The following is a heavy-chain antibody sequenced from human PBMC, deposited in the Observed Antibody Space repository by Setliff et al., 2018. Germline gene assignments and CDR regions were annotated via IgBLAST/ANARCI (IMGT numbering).Heavy chain of an antibody. CDR1: GYTFTNSI. V-gene: IGHV1-18*04. Sequence: ASVKVSCKASGYTFTNSIMNWVRQAPGQGLEWMGWISAYNGNTYHAQKFQDRLSMTTDTSTSTAYMELGSLRADDTAVYYCERLVRHCTRISCQRTSEADLWGQGTQVTVSS. J-gene: IGHJ5*02. CDR3: ERLVRHCTRISCQRTSEADL. CDR2: ISAYNGNT. D-gene: IGHD2-15*01.